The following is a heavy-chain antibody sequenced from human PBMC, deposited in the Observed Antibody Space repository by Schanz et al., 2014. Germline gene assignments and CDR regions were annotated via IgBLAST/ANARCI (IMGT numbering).Heavy chain of an antibody. CDR3: ARDRLECGAECYSVEVFEI. CDR1: GYTFISYG. V-gene: IGHV1-69*04. D-gene: IGHD2-21*01. Sequence: QVQLVQSGAEVRKPGASVKVSCTASGYTFISYGISWVRQAPGQGLEWMGRIIPSLGLAKYEQKFQDKVTITADTSTTAAYMELSGLRSEDTAVYYCARDRLECGAECYSVEVFEIWGQGTLVIVSS. J-gene: IGHJ4*02. CDR2: IIPSLGLA.